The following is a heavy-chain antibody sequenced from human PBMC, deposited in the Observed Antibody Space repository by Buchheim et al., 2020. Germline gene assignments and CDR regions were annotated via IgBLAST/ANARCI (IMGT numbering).Heavy chain of an antibody. CDR3: ARIGSDYDVDY. CDR1: GFTFGSFW. D-gene: IGHD5-12*01. CDR2: IDNDGSDT. J-gene: IGHJ4*02. V-gene: IGHV3-74*01. Sequence: EVQLVESGGGLVQPGGSLRLSCAASGFTFGSFWMHWVRQAPGKGLVWVSRIDNDGSDTIYADSVKGRFTISRDNAKNTQYLQMNSLRVEDTAVYYCARIGSDYDVDYWGQGTL.